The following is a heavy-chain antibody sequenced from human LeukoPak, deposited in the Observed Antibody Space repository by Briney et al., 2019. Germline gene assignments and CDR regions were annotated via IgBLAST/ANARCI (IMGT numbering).Heavy chain of an antibody. D-gene: IGHD3/OR15-3a*01. CDR3: AKDGPEGKRVFDI. J-gene: IGHJ3*02. CDR1: GFTFSNFW. CDR2: INRDGSST. Sequence: GGSLRLPCAASGFTFSNFWMHWVRQTPGKGLVWVSRINRDGSSTNYVDSVKGRFTISRDNAKNTLYLQMNSLRDEDTAVYYCAKDGPEGKRVFDIWGQGTMVTVSS. V-gene: IGHV3-74*01.